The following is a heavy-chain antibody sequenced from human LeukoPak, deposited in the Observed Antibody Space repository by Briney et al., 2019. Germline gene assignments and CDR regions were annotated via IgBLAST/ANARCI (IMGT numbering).Heavy chain of an antibody. J-gene: IGHJ6*02. CDR3: AKDKGWGYSAYDCYGMDV. CDR2: ISNNGGYT. D-gene: IGHD1-26*01. Sequence: GGSLRLSCAASGFTFSSSAMSWVRQAPGKGLEWVSAISNNGGYTYYADSVQGRFTISRDNSKSTLCLQMNSLRAEDTAVYYCAKDKGWGYSAYDCYGMDVWGQGTTVTVSS. CDR1: GFTFSSSA. V-gene: IGHV3-23*01.